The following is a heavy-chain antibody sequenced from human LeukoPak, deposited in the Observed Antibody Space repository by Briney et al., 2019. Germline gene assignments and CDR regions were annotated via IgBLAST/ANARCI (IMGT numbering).Heavy chain of an antibody. J-gene: IGHJ6*03. CDR2: INPNDGGT. D-gene: IGHD2-8*01. Sequence: ASVKVSCKASGYTFSGYNMHWVRQAPGQGLEWMGWINPNDGGTNYAQKFQGRVTMTRDTSISTAYMELSRLRSDDTAVYYCARGRADIVLMVYAPSYYYYYYMDVWGKGTTVTVSS. CDR3: ARGRADIVLMVYAPSYYYYYYMDV. V-gene: IGHV1-2*02. CDR1: GYTFSGYN.